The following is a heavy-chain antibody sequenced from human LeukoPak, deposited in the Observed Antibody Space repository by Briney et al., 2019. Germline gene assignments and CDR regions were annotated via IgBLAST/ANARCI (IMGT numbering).Heavy chain of an antibody. J-gene: IGHJ4*02. Sequence: PGGSLRLSCAASGFTFSTYGMSWVRQAPGKGLEWVSGISGSGGTTYYADSVKGRFTISRDNSKNTLYLQMDSLTAEDTAIYYCAKSWLRLGGDYWGQGTLVTVSS. CDR1: GFTFSTYG. V-gene: IGHV3-23*01. CDR2: ISGSGGTT. CDR3: AKSWLRLGGDY. D-gene: IGHD3-16*01.